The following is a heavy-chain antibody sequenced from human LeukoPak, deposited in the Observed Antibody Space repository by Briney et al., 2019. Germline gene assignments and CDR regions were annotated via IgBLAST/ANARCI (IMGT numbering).Heavy chain of an antibody. Sequence: GGSLRLSCAASGFTFSSYGMHWVRQAPGKGLEWVAFIRYDGSNKYYADSVKGRFTISRDNSKNTLYLQMNSLRAEDTAVYYCAKDRPYDSYGSRGGYYFDYWGQGTLVTVSS. CDR3: AKDRPYDSYGSRGGYYFDY. V-gene: IGHV3-30*02. D-gene: IGHD5-18*01. CDR2: IRYDGSNK. J-gene: IGHJ4*02. CDR1: GFTFSSYG.